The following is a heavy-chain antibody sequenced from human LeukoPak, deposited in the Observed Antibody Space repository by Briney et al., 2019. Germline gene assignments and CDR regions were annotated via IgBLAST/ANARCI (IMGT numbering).Heavy chain of an antibody. CDR2: INSDGSST. D-gene: IGHD1-26*01. V-gene: IGHV3-74*01. CDR1: GFTFSSYW. J-gene: IGHJ4*02. Sequence: GGSLRLSCAASGFTFSSYWMHWVRQAPGKGLVWVSRINSDGSSTSYADSVKGRFTISRDNSKNTLYLQMNSLRAEDTAVYYCARPYRAGTYYQYYFHYWGQGALVTVSS. CDR3: ARPYRAGTYYQYYFHY.